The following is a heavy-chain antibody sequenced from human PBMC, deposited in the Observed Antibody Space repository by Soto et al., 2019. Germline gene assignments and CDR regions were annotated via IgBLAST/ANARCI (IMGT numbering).Heavy chain of an antibody. CDR2: IRSKAYGGTT. D-gene: IGHD4-17*01. V-gene: IGHV3-49*03. J-gene: IGHJ3*02. Sequence: PGGSLRLSCAASGFTFGDYAMSWFRQAPGKGLEWVGFIRSKAYGGTTEYAASVKGGFTISRDDSKSIAYLQMNSLKTEDTAVYYCTRAGLDYGDYVVEWELSDDAFDIWGQGTMVTVSS. CDR3: TRAGLDYGDYVVEWELSDDAFDI. CDR1: GFTFGDYA.